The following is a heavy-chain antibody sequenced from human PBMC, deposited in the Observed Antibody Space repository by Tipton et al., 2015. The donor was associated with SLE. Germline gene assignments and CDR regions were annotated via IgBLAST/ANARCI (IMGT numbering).Heavy chain of an antibody. D-gene: IGHD2-15*01. CDR1: GGSISSYY. Sequence: TLSLTCTVSGGSISSYYWSWIRQPPGKGLEWIGYIYYSGSTNYNPSLKSRVTISVDTSKNQFSLKLSSVTAADTAVYYCAREGERGGYCSGGSCYFDYWGQGTLVTVSS. CDR2: IYYSGST. V-gene: IGHV4-59*12. CDR3: AREGERGGYCSGGSCYFDY. J-gene: IGHJ4*02.